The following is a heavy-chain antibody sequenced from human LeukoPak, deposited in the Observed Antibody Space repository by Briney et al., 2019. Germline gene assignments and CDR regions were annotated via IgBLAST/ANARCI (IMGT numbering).Heavy chain of an antibody. V-gene: IGHV4-39*07. CDR2: IYYSGST. D-gene: IGHD4-17*01. CDR1: GGSISSSSYY. Sequence: PSETLSLTYTVSGGSISSSSYYWGWSRQPPGKGLVWIGSIYYSGSTYYNPSLKSRVTISVDTSKNQFSLKLSSVTAADTAVYYCARSLLTTVTTFGYWGQGTLVTVSS. CDR3: ARSLLTTVTTFGY. J-gene: IGHJ4*02.